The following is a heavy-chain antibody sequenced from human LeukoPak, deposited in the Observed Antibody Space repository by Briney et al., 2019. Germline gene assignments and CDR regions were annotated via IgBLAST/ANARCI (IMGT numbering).Heavy chain of an antibody. V-gene: IGHV3-23*01. CDR2: ISGSGGST. Sequence: GGSLRPSCAASGFTFSSYAMSWVRQAPGKGLEWVSAISGSGGSTYYADSVKGRFTISRDNSKNTLYLQMNSLRAEDTAVYYCAKRWGGGDYEGWFDPWGQGTLVTVSS. CDR3: AKRWGGGDYEGWFDP. J-gene: IGHJ5*02. D-gene: IGHD4-17*01. CDR1: GFTFSSYA.